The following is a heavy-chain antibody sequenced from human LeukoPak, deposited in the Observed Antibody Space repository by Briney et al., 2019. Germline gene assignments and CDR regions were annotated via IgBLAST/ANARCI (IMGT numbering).Heavy chain of an antibody. D-gene: IGHD6-13*01. Sequence: GGSLRLSCAASGFTFSSYSMNWVRQAPGKGLEWVSSISSSSSYIYYADSVKGRFTISRDNAKNSLYLQMNSLRAEDTAVYYCARVGSSSWYSYAFDIWGQGTMVTVSS. CDR2: ISSSSSYI. V-gene: IGHV3-21*01. CDR1: GFTFSSYS. J-gene: IGHJ3*02. CDR3: ARVGSSSWYSYAFDI.